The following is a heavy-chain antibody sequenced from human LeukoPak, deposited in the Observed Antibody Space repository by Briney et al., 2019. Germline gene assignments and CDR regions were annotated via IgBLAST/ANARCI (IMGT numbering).Heavy chain of an antibody. CDR3: AGRDKGYYYGMDV. D-gene: IGHD5-24*01. V-gene: IGHV3-66*01. CDR2: LYSSGST. J-gene: IGHJ6*02. CDR1: GFTVSSNY. Sequence: QPGGSLRLSCAASGFTVSSNYMSWVRQAPGKGLEWVSLLYSSGSTYYTDSVKGRFTISRDSSKNTLYLQMNSLRAEDTAVYYCAGRDKGYYYGMDVWGQGTTVTVSS.